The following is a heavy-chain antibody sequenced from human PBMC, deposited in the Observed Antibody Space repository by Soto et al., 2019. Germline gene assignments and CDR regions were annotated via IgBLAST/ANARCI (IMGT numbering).Heavy chain of an antibody. V-gene: IGHV1-18*01. CDR3: XXXXXXXXXXY. CDR1: GYTFTSYG. Sequence: QVQLVQSGAEVKKPGASVKVSCKASGYTFTSYGISWVRQAPGQGLEWMGWINAYNGNTNYAQKLQGRVTMTTDTSXXTAXXXXXXXXXXXXXXXXXXXXXXXXXXXYXGQGTLVTVSS. J-gene: IGHJ4*02. CDR2: INAYNGNT.